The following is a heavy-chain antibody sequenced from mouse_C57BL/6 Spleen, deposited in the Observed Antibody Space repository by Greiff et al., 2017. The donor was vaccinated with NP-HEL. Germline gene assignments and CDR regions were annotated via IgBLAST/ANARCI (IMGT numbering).Heavy chain of an antibody. CDR1: GYTFTDYY. V-gene: IGHV1-76*01. CDR3: ARERFLDY. CDR2: IYPGSGNT. Sequence: QVQLQQSGAELVRPGASVKLSCKASGYTFTDYYINWVKQRPGQGLEWIARIYPGSGNTYYNEKFKGKATLTAEKSSSTAYMQLSSLTSEDSAVYFCARERFLDYWGQGTTLTVSS. J-gene: IGHJ2*01.